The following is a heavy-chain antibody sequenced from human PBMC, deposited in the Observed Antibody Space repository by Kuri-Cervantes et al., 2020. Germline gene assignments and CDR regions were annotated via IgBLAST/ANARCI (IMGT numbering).Heavy chain of an antibody. CDR2: ISYDGSNK. J-gene: IGHJ6*02. Sequence: GESLKISCAASGFTFSSYGMHWVRQAPGKGLEWVAVISYDGSNKYYADSVKGRFTISRDNSKNTLYLQMNSLRAEDTAVYYCARDGDSSGYWPYYYGMDVWGQGTTVTVSS. CDR1: GFTFSSYG. V-gene: IGHV3-30*12. D-gene: IGHD3-22*01. CDR3: ARDGDSSGYWPYYYGMDV.